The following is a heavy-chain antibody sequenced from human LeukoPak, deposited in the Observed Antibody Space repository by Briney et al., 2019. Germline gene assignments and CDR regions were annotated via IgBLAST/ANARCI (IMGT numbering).Heavy chain of an antibody. CDR1: GFTFSEYY. CDR2: ISSSGRLM. Sequence: PGGSLRLSCAASGFTFSEYYINWIRHAPGKGLEWVSHISSSGRLMQYADSVRGRFTITRDNAQNFMSLQMNNLKPEDTAVYYCARDTNNGLDVWGRGTTVTVS. D-gene: IGHD1-14*01. CDR3: ARDTNNGLDV. V-gene: IGHV3-11*01. J-gene: IGHJ6*02.